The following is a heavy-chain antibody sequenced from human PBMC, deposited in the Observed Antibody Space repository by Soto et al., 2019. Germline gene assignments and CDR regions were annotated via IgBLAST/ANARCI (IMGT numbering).Heavy chain of an antibody. D-gene: IGHD3-22*01. CDR3: ARDYYDSSGYYDY. CDR1: GYTFTGYY. CDR2: INPNSGGT. V-gene: IGHV1-2*04. J-gene: IGHJ4*02. Sequence: GASVKVSCKASGYTFTGYYMHWVRQAPGQGLEWMGWINPNSGGTNYAQKFQGWVTMTRDTSISTAYMELSRLRSDDTAVYYCARDYYDSSGYYDYWGQGTPVTVSS.